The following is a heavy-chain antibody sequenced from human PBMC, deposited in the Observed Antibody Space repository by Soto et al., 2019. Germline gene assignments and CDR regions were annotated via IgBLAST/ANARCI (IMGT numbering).Heavy chain of an antibody. D-gene: IGHD3-16*02. CDR3: ARLHCYTPNCVPLDP. CDR2: VYNNGHT. V-gene: IGHV4-39*01. Sequence: PSETLSLTCTVAGGSMTRSGYYWGWIRQPPGNELQYIGSVYNNGHTYYNPSLTSPVTISIDTSKNQFSLKLRSVTAADTAVYFCARLHCYTPNCVPLDPWGQGTLVTVSS. CDR1: GGSMTRSGYY. J-gene: IGHJ5*02.